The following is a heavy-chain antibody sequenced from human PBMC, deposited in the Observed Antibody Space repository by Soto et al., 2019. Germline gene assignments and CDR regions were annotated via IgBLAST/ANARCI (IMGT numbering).Heavy chain of an antibody. V-gene: IGHV4-39*01. Sequence: WFRQPPGKGLEWIGSIYYSGSTYYNPSLKSRVTISVDTSKNQFSLKLSSVTAADTAVYYCATQATYGDYGYYYMDVWVKGTTVTVFS. CDR3: ATQATYGDYGYYYMDV. D-gene: IGHD4-17*01. J-gene: IGHJ6*03. CDR2: IYYSGST.